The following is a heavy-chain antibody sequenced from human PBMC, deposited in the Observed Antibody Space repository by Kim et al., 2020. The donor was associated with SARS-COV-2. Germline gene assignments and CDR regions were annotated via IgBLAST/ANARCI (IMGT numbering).Heavy chain of an antibody. CDR1: GFSFSSYE. CDR3: ARDPPPLGAPSGMDV. Sequence: GGSLRLSCAASGFSFSSYEMNWVRQAPGKGLEWVSYISKTGRTIYYADSVKGRFTISRDSAKNSLYLQMNSLRAEDTAVYYCARDPPPLGAPSGMDVWGQGTTVTVSS. D-gene: IGHD4-17*01. V-gene: IGHV3-48*03. CDR2: ISKTGRTI. J-gene: IGHJ6*02.